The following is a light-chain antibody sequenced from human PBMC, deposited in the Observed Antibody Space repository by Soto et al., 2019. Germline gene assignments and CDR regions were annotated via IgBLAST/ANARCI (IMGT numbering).Light chain of an antibody. V-gene: IGKV3-15*01. J-gene: IGKJ2*01. CDR3: QQYNDWPPRYT. Sequence: EIVLTQSPATPSVSPGERATLSCRASQSVSRNLAWYQQRPGQAPRLLIYNAATRATGIPATFSGSGSGTEFTLTISSLQSEDFAVYYCQQYNDWPPRYTFGQGTKLEIK. CDR2: NAA. CDR1: QSVSRN.